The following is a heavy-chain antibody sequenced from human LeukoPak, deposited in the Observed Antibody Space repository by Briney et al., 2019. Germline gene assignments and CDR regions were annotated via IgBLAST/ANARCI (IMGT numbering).Heavy chain of an antibody. CDR1: GHTFTSYG. J-gene: IGHJ5*02. Sequence: ASVKVSCKASGHTFTSYGISWVRQAPGQGLEWMGWISAYNGNTNYAQKLQGRVTMTTDTSTSTAYMELRSLRSDDTAVYYCARASRMVRGENWFDPWGQGTLVTVSS. D-gene: IGHD3-10*01. CDR2: ISAYNGNT. CDR3: ARASRMVRGENWFDP. V-gene: IGHV1-18*04.